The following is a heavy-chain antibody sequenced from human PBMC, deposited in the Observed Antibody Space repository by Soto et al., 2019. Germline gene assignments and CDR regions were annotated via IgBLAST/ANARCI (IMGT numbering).Heavy chain of an antibody. V-gene: IGHV3-74*01. D-gene: IGHD1-26*01. CDR1: GFTFSSYW. Sequence: EVQLVESGGGLVQPGGSLRLSCAASGFTFSSYWMHWVRQAPGKGLVWVSRIDNAGSSVRYADSVKGRFTISRDNAKNTLYLQRNSVIGEDTAVYYCTRVGGSVGGMDVWGQGTTVTVSS. CDR2: IDNAGSSV. J-gene: IGHJ6*02. CDR3: TRVGGSVGGMDV.